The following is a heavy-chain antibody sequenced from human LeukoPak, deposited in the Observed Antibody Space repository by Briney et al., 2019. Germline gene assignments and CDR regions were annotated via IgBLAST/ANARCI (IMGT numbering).Heavy chain of an antibody. CDR2: IIPIFGTA. J-gene: IGHJ4*02. Sequence: GSSVKVSCKASGGTFSSYAISWVRQAPGQGLEWMGGIIPIFGTANYAQKFQGRVTITADESTSTAYMELSTLRSEDTAVYYCAGDLRRTSSSSWYYFDYWGQGTLVTVSS. CDR1: GGTFSSYA. CDR3: AGDLRRTSSSSWYYFDY. V-gene: IGHV1-69*01. D-gene: IGHD6-13*01.